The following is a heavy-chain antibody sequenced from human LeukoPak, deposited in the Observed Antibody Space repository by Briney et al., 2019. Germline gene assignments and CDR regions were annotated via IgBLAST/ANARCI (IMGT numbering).Heavy chain of an antibody. J-gene: IGHJ4*02. CDR3: ARDLAVVITSHPPD. CDR2: ISGSGDRT. CDR1: GFTFVNYA. D-gene: IGHD3-22*01. V-gene: IGHV3-23*01. Sequence: HPGGSLRLSCAASGFTFVNYAMSWIRQAPGKGLEWVSTISGSGDRTYYADSVKGRFTISRDNVDNTLYLQMNSLRAEGTAVYFCARDLAVVITSHPPDWGQGTLVTVSS.